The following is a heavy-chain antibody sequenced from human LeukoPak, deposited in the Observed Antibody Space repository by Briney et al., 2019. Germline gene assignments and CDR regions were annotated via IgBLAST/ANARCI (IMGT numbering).Heavy chain of an antibody. CDR1: GYTFTSYG. J-gene: IGHJ5*02. D-gene: IGHD2-21*02. V-gene: IGHV1-18*01. CDR2: ISAYNGNT. Sequence: ASVKVSCKASGYTFTSYGISWVRQAPGQGLEWMGWISAYNGNTNYAQKLQGRVTMTTDTSTSTAYMELRSLRSDDTAVYYCASCQGGDCYSSWFDPWGQGTLVTVSP. CDR3: ASCQGGDCYSSWFDP.